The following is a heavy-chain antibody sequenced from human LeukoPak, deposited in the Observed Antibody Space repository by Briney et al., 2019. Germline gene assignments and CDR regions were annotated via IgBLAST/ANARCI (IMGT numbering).Heavy chain of an antibody. CDR3: ARRTMIVAFDP. Sequence: SETLSLTCAVYGGSFSGYYWSWIRQPPGKGLEWIGEINHSGSTNYNPSLKSRVTISVDTSKNQFSPKLSSVTAADTAVYYCARRTMIVAFDPWGQGTLVTVSS. D-gene: IGHD3-22*01. V-gene: IGHV4-34*01. J-gene: IGHJ5*02. CDR2: INHSGST. CDR1: GGSFSGYY.